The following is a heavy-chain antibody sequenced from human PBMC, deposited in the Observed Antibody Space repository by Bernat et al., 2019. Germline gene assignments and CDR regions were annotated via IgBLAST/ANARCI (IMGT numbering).Heavy chain of an antibody. Sequence: EVQLLESGGGLVQPGGSLRLSCAASGFTFSSYAMSWVRQAPGKGLEWVSAISGSGGSTYYADSVKGRFTISRDNSKNTLYLQMNSLRAEDTAVYYWAKVGTERATRYGDWSNDYWGQGTLVTVSS. D-gene: IGHD3-9*01. V-gene: IGHV3-23*01. J-gene: IGHJ4*02. CDR1: GFTFSSYA. CDR3: AKVGTERATRYGDWSNDY. CDR2: ISGSGGST.